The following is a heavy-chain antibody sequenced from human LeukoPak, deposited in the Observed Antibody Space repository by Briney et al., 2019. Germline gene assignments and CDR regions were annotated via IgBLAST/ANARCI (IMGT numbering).Heavy chain of an antibody. J-gene: IGHJ4*02. Sequence: PGGSLRLSCAASGFTFSSYGMSWVRQAPGKGLEWVSYISSSSSTIYYADSVKGRFTISRDNAKNSLYLQMNSLRAEDTAVYYCARSLGASFDYWGQGTLVTVSS. D-gene: IGHD3-16*01. CDR3: ARSLGASFDY. CDR1: GFTFSSYG. V-gene: IGHV3-48*01. CDR2: ISSSSSTI.